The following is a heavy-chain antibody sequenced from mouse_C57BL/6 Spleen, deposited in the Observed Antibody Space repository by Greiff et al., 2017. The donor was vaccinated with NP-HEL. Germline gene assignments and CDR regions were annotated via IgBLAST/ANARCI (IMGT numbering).Heavy chain of an antibody. V-gene: IGHV5-17*01. D-gene: IGHD4-1*01. CDR3: ARGWDGAY. CDR2: ISSGSSTI. CDR1: GFTFSDYG. J-gene: IGHJ3*01. Sequence: EVMLVESGGGLVKPGGSLKLSCAASGFTFSDYGMHWVRQAPEKGLEWVAYISSGSSTIYYADTGKGRFTISRDNAKNTLFLQLTRLRSEDTAMYYCARGWDGAYWGQGTLVTVSA.